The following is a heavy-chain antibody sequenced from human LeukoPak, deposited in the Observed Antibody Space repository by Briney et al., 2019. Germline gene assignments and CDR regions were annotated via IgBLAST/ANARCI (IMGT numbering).Heavy chain of an antibody. J-gene: IGHJ5*02. CDR1: GGSISSGDYY. Sequence: SQTLSLTCTVSGGSISSGDYYWSWIRQPPGKGLEWIGYIYYSGSTYYNPSLKSRVTISVDTSKNQFSLKLSSVTATDTAVYYCARDHNWNWFDPWGQGTLVTVSS. CDR2: IYYSGST. CDR3: ARDHNWNWFDP. D-gene: IGHD1-20*01. V-gene: IGHV4-30-4*08.